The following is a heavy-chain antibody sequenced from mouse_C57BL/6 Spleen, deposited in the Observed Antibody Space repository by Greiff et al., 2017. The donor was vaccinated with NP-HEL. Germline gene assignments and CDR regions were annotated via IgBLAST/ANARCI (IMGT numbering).Heavy chain of an antibody. CDR2: IDPEDGET. Sequence: VQLQQSGAELVKPGASVKLSCTASGFNINDYYMHWVKQWTEQGLEWIGWIDPEDGETKYAPKFQGKATITADTSSNTAYLQLSGLTSEDTAVYYWARGGPGFDYWGQGTTRTVSS. CDR3: ARGGPGFDY. V-gene: IGHV14-2*01. CDR1: GFNINDYY. J-gene: IGHJ2*01.